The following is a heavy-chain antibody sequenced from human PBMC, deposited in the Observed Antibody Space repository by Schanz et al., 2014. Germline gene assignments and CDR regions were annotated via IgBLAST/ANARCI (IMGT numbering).Heavy chain of an antibody. Sequence: QGQLVQSGPEVKEPGASVKVSCEASGYTFTSYGLNWVRQAPGQGLEWMGWISAYTNNTNYAQKVQGRVTMTTDTSTGTAYMELRSLRSDDTAVYYCARAFGGYDPAGALDYWGQGTLVTVSS. CDR3: ARAFGGYDPAGALDY. V-gene: IGHV1-18*01. CDR2: ISAYTNNT. CDR1: GYTFTSYG. D-gene: IGHD5-12*01. J-gene: IGHJ4*02.